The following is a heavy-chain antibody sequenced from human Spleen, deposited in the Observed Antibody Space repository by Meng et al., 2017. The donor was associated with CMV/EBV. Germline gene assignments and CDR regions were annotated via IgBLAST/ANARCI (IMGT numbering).Heavy chain of an antibody. CDR1: GGSISSYY. CDR3: ARGSLGYCTSTSCLADS. CDR2: IYYSGST. J-gene: IGHJ4*02. D-gene: IGHD2-2*01. V-gene: IGHV4-59*01. Sequence: SETLSLTCTVSGGSISSYYWSWIRQPPGKGLEWIGYIYYSGSTNYNPSLKSRVTISVDTSKNQFSLKLSSVTTADTAMYYCARGSLGYCTSTSCLADSWGQGTLVTVSS.